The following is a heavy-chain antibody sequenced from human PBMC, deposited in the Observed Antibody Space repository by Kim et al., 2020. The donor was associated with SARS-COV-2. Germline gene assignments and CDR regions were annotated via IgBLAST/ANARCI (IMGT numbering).Heavy chain of an antibody. Sequence: GGSLRLSCAASGFTFSSYGMHWVRQAPGKGLEWVAVISYDGSNKYYADSVKGRFTISRDNSKNTLYLQMNSLRAEDTAVYYCAKCGSGSYFSCFDPWGQG. J-gene: IGHJ5*02. CDR2: ISYDGSNK. V-gene: IGHV3-30*18. CDR3: AKCGSGSYFSCFDP. CDR1: GFTFSSYG. D-gene: IGHD3-10*01.